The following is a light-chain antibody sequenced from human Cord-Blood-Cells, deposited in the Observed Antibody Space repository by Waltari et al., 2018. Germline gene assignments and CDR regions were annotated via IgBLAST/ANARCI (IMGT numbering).Light chain of an antibody. CDR3: QQYNNWPPWT. Sequence: EIVMTQSPATLSVSPGERATLSCRASQSVSSNLAWYQQKPGQAPRLLIYGASTRATGIPARFSGSGSGTECTLSINSLQSEDFAVYYCQQYNNWPPWTCGQGTKVESK. J-gene: IGKJ1*01. CDR2: GAS. V-gene: IGKV3-15*01. CDR1: QSVSSN.